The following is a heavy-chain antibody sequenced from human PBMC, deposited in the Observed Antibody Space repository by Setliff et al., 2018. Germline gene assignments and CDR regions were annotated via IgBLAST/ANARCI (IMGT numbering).Heavy chain of an antibody. Sequence: ASVKVSCKASGYTFTGYYMHWVRQAPGQGLEWMGRINPNSGGTNYAQKFQGRVTMTRDTSISTAYMELSRLRSVDTAVYYCARVKAPALYYYMDVWGKGTTVTVSS. CDR1: GYTFTGYY. J-gene: IGHJ6*03. CDR2: INPNSGGT. V-gene: IGHV1-2*06. CDR3: ARVKAPALYYYMDV. D-gene: IGHD3-16*02.